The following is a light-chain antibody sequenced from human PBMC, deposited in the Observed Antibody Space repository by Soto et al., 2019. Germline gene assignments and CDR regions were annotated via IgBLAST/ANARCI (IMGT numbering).Light chain of an antibody. CDR2: GAT. CDR1: QSINDN. CDR3: QQYHNWPPLT. V-gene: IGKV3-15*01. Sequence: EIVMTQSPATLSVSPGERVTLSCRASQSINDNVAWYQQKTGQAPRLLMYGATTRGTGIPPRFSGSGSGTEFTLTISSLQSEDFAVYYCQQYHNWPPLTFGGGTKVEIK. J-gene: IGKJ4*01.